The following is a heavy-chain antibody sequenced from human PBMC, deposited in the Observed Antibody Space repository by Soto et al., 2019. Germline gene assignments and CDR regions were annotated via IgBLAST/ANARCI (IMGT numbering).Heavy chain of an antibody. D-gene: IGHD2-2*01. Sequence: GGSLRLSCAASGFTFSSYSMNWVRQAPGKGLEWVSSISSSSSYIYYADSVKGRFTISRDNAKNSLYLQMNSLRAEDTAMYYCARAWDIVVVPAAIIRSYGMDVWGQGTTVTVSS. CDR2: ISSSSSYI. CDR1: GFTFSSYS. CDR3: ARAWDIVVVPAAIIRSYGMDV. J-gene: IGHJ6*02. V-gene: IGHV3-21*01.